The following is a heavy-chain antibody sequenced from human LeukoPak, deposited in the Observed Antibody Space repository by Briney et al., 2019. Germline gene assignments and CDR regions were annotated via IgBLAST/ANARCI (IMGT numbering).Heavy chain of an antibody. V-gene: IGHV1-2*04. J-gene: IGHJ6*04. D-gene: IGHD3-9*01. CDR3: ARGRYFDWLDYGMDV. CDR1: GYTFTGYY. Sequence: GASVKVSGKASGYTFTGYYMHWVRQAPGQGLEGMGWINPNSGGTNYAQKFQGWVTMTRDTSIRTAYMELSRLRSDATAVYYCARGRYFDWLDYGMDVWGKGTTVTVSP. CDR2: INPNSGGT.